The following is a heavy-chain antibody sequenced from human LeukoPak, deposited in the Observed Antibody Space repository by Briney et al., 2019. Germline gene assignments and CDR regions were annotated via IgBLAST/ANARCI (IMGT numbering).Heavy chain of an antibody. CDR1: GYSISSGYY. D-gene: IGHD6-6*01. Sequence: SETLSLTCTVSGYSISSGYYWGWIRQPPGKGLEWIGSIYHSGSTYYNPSLKSRVTISVDTSKNQFPLKLSSVTAADTAVYYCASSPTDIAARQSWFDPWGQGTRVTVSS. CDR3: ASSPTDIAARQSWFDP. CDR2: IYHSGST. V-gene: IGHV4-38-2*02. J-gene: IGHJ5*02.